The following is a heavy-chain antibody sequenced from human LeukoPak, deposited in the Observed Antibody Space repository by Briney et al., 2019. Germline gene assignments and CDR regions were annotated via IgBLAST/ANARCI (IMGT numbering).Heavy chain of an antibody. CDR1: GFTFKSSS. J-gene: IGHJ4*01. CDR3: ARDPYTGSMFDH. D-gene: IGHD1-1*01. V-gene: IGHV3-21*01. Sequence: GGSLRLSCVPTGFTFKSSSMSWARQAPGKGLEWVAFIGHFTGDIFYADSVKGRFNISRDDAKDSVYLQMNSLRVDDTAVYFCARDPYTGSMFDHWGHGTLVTVSS. CDR2: IGHFTGDI.